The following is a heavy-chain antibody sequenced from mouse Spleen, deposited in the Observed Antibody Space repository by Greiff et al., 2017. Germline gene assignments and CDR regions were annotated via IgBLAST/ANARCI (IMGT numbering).Heavy chain of an antibody. CDR1: GYTFTDYY. V-gene: IGHV1-26*01. D-gene: IGHD2-3*01. CDR2: INPNNGGT. CDR3: ARGGWMDY. J-gene: IGHJ4*01. Sequence: VQLQQSGPELVKPGASVKISCKASGYTFTDYYMNWVKQSHGKSLEWIGDINPNNGGTSYNQKFKGKATLTVDKSSSTAYMELRSLTSEDSAVYYCARGGWMDYWGQGTSVTVSS.